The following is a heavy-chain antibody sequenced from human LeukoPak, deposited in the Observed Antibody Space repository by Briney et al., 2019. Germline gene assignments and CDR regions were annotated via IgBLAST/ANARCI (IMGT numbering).Heavy chain of an antibody. CDR1: GGTFSSYA. Sequence: SVKVSCKASGGTFSSYAISWVRQAPGQGLEWMGGIIPIFGTANYAQKFQGRVTITADESTSTAYMELSSLRSEDTAVYYCARGNSGYSYGPFDYWGQGTLVTVSS. V-gene: IGHV1-69*13. CDR3: ARGNSGYSYGPFDY. J-gene: IGHJ4*02. CDR2: IIPIFGTA. D-gene: IGHD5-18*01.